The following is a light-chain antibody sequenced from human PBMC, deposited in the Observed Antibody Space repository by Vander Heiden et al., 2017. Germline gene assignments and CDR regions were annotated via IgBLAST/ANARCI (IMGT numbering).Light chain of an antibody. CDR1: SSDVGGYNY. Sequence: QSALTQPRPVSGSPGQSVTISCTGTSSDVGGYNYVYWYQQHPGKALRLMIYDVSKRRSGVPDRFSGSKSGTTASLTISGLQGEDEADYYCCQSAGRYIVVFGGGTKLTVL. V-gene: IGLV2-11*01. CDR3: CQSAGRYIVV. J-gene: IGLJ2*01. CDR2: DVS.